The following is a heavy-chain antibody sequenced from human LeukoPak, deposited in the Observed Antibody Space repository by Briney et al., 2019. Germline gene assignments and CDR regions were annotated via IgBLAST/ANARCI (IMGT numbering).Heavy chain of an antibody. J-gene: IGHJ6*03. Sequence: PSETLSLTCAVYGGSFSGYYWSWIRQPPGKGLEWIGEINHSGSTNYNPSLKSRVTISVDTSKNQFSLKLSSVTAADTAVYYCARGRGYCSSTSCYTNEARSYYYYYYMDVWGKGTTVTVSS. D-gene: IGHD2-2*02. CDR3: ARGRGYCSSTSCYTNEARSYYYYYYMDV. CDR2: INHSGST. V-gene: IGHV4-34*01. CDR1: GGSFSGYY.